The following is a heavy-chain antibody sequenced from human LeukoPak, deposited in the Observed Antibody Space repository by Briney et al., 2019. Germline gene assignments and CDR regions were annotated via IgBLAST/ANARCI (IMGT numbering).Heavy chain of an antibody. Sequence: SETLSLTCTVSGGSISSGSDYWSWIRQPAGKGLEWIGRIYTSGSTNYNPSLKSRVTISVDTSNNQFSLKLSSVTAADTAVYYCARGRELPAEYFQHWGQGTLVTVSS. CDR1: GGSISSGSDY. J-gene: IGHJ1*01. CDR3: ARGRELPAEYFQH. CDR2: IYTSGST. V-gene: IGHV4-61*02. D-gene: IGHD1-26*01.